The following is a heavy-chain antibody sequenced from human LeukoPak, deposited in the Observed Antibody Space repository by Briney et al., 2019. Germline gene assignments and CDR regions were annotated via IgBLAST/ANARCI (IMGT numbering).Heavy chain of an antibody. CDR1: GGTISSDY. CDR2: IYYSGST. V-gene: IGHV4-59*08. J-gene: IGHJ5*02. Sequence: SETLSLTCTASGGTISSDYWSWIRQPPGKGLEWIGYIYYSGSTNYNPSLKSRVTISIDTSKNQFSLKLSSVTAADTAVYYCARQLGNSNFGWFDPWGQGTLVTVSS. D-gene: IGHD4-11*01. CDR3: ARQLGNSNFGWFDP.